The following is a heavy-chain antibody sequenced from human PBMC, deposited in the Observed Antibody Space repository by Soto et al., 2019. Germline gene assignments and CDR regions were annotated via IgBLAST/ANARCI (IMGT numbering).Heavy chain of an antibody. J-gene: IGHJ4*02. V-gene: IGHV4-61*01. D-gene: IGHD2-8*01. CDR1: GGSVNSDSYY. CDR2: IYYTGST. Sequence: SETLSLTCTVSGGSVNSDSYYWIWIRQPPGQGLEWFGYIYYTGSTNSNPSLQSPVTISLDTSRNPLSLRLSSVTDADTAVFSCAREYANSPEAFDYWGQGALVTVSS. CDR3: AREYANSPEAFDY.